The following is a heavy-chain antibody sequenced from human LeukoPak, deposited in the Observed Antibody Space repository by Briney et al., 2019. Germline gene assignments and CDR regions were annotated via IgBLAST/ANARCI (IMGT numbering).Heavy chain of an antibody. CDR1: GYTFTGYY. D-gene: IGHD3-10*01. Sequence: GASVKVSCKASGYTFTGYYMRWVRQAPGQGLEWMGRINPNSGGTNYAQKFQGRVTMTRDTSISTAYMELSRLRSDDTAVYYCARDFMVRGVTEVDNYWGQGTLVTVSS. CDR3: ARDFMVRGVTEVDNY. J-gene: IGHJ4*02. CDR2: INPNSGGT. V-gene: IGHV1-2*06.